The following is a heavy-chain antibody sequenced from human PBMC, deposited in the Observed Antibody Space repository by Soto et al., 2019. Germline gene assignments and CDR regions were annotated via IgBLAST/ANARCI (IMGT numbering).Heavy chain of an antibody. D-gene: IGHD3-10*01. CDR3: ARGGGWYLDL. CDR2: IRNKAYSYTT. CDR1: GFTFSDHF. J-gene: IGHJ2*01. V-gene: IGHV3-72*01. Sequence: EVQLVESGGGLVQPGGSLRLSCAASGFTFSDHFMDWVRQAPGKGLEWVGRIRNKAYSYTTEYAASVKGRLTISRDDSMNSLYLQMNSLKPEDTAVYYCARGGGWYLDLWGRGTLVTVSS.